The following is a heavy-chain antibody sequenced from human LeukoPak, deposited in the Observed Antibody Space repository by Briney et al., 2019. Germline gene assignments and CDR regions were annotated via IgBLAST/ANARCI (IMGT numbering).Heavy chain of an antibody. J-gene: IGHJ4*02. V-gene: IGHV3-21*04. CDR1: GFTFSSYS. D-gene: IGHD2-2*01. Sequence: GGSLRLSCAASGFTFSSYSMNWVRQAPGKGLEWVSSISSSSSYIYYADSVKGRFTISRDNAKNSLYLQMNSLRAEDTAVYYCAKDEKWGSASCSGGFDYWGQGTLVTVSS. CDR2: ISSSSSYI. CDR3: AKDEKWGSASCSGGFDY.